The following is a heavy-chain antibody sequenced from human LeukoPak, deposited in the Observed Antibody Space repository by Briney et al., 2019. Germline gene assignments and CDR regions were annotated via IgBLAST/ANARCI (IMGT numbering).Heavy chain of an antibody. CDR2: INEDGSQT. Sequence: GGSLRLSCAASGFSFGSFWMTWIRQAPGKGLEWVGHINEDGSQTNYIDSVTGRFTISRDNTKDSLYLQMNSLRAEDTAVYFCVRDVGYFHFDSWGQGIVVTVSS. V-gene: IGHV3-7*01. CDR3: VRDVGYFHFDS. CDR1: GFSFGSFW. J-gene: IGHJ4*02. D-gene: IGHD1-1*01.